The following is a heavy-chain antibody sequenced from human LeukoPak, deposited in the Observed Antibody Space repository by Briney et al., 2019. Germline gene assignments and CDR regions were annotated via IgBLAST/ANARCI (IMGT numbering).Heavy chain of an antibody. D-gene: IGHD3-16*01. J-gene: IGHJ4*02. V-gene: IGHV1-18*01. CDR1: GYTFTSYF. Sequence: GASVKVSCKASGYTFTSYFISWVRQAPGQGLEWMGWISVYNSNTNYAQKLQGRVTMTRDMSTNTVYMVLSSLRSEDTAVYYCARSSFLWYFDSWGQGTLVTVSS. CDR3: ARSSFLWYFDS. CDR2: ISVYNSNT.